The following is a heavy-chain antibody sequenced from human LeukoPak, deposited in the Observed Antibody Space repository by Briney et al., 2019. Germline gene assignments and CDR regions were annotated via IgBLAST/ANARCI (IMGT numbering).Heavy chain of an antibody. Sequence: GESLKISCKGSGYSFTSYWIGWVRQMPGKGLEWMGIIYPGDSDTRYSPSFQGQVTISPDKSISTAYLQWSSLKASDTAMYYCARHLDDSSGYYYRTMYYFDYWGQGTLVTVSS. CDR3: ARHLDDSSGYYYRTMYYFDY. CDR2: IYPGDSDT. J-gene: IGHJ4*02. CDR1: GYSFTSYW. V-gene: IGHV5-51*01. D-gene: IGHD3-22*01.